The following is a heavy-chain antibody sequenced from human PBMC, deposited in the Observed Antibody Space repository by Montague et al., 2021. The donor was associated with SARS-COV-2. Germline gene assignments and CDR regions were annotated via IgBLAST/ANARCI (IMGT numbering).Heavy chain of an antibody. CDR3: SRGYCGGGSCYVFDY. Sequence: CNDYALSVEGRITINPDTSKNQLSLQLKSVTPEDTAVYYCSRGYCGGGSCYVFDYWGQGTLVTVSS. J-gene: IGHJ4*02. D-gene: IGHD2-15*01. CDR2: CN. V-gene: IGHV6-1*01.